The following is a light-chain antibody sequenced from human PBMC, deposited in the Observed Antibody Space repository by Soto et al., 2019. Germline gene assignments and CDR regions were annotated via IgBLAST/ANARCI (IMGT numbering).Light chain of an antibody. J-gene: IGKJ1*01. CDR2: WAS. Sequence: DIVMTQSPDSLAVSLGERAAINCKSSQSVLYSSSNRNYLAWYQQKPGQPPKLLIYWASTRKSGVPDRFSGSGSGTDFTLTISSLQAEDVAIYYCQQYYSTPQTFGQGTKVEVK. V-gene: IGKV4-1*01. CDR1: QSVLYSSSNRNY. CDR3: QQYYSTPQT.